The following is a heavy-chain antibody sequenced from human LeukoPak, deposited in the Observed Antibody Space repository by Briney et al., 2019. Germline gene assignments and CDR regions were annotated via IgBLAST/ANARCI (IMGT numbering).Heavy chain of an antibody. CDR1: GYTFTDHY. J-gene: IGHJ2*01. CDR2: IHPSGGSS. Sequence: GASVTLSCKASGYTFTDHYMHWVRQAPGQGPEWMGVIHPSGGSSTSAQKFQGRVTITTDTSTSTLYVELRSLNSDAAAVYFCARATLDAAMVYWYFDLWGRGTLVTVSS. CDR3: ARATLDAAMVYWYFDL. D-gene: IGHD5-18*01. V-gene: IGHV1-46*01.